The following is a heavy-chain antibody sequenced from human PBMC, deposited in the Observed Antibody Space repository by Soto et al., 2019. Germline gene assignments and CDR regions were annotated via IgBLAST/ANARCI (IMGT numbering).Heavy chain of an antibody. J-gene: IGHJ6*03. V-gene: IGHV1-8*01. Sequence: QVQLVQSGAEVKKPGASVKVSCKASGYTFTSYDINWVRQATGQGLEWMGWMNPNSGNTGYAQKFQGRVTMTRHTSISPAYMEQSSLRSEDTAVYYCARTQAPVVVPAAMRGYYYYMDVWGKGTTVTVSS. CDR3: ARTQAPVVVPAAMRGYYYYMDV. D-gene: IGHD2-2*01. CDR1: GYTFTSYD. CDR2: MNPNSGNT.